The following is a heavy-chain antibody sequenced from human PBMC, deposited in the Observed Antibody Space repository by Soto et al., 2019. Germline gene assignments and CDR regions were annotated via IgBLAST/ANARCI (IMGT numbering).Heavy chain of an antibody. CDR2: INPSGGST. V-gene: IGHV1-46*01. J-gene: IGHJ4*02. Sequence: ASVKVSCKASGYTFTSYYMHWVRQAPGQGLEWMGIINPSGGSTSYAQKFQGRVTMTRDTSTSTVYMELSSLRSEDTAVYYCARDRSIAAAGTERTERLAYWGQGTRVTVSS. CDR1: GYTFTSYY. D-gene: IGHD6-13*01. CDR3: ARDRSIAAAGTERTERLAY.